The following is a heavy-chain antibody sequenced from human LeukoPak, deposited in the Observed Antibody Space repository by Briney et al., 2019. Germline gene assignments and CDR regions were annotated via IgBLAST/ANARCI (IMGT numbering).Heavy chain of an antibody. Sequence: GGSLRLSCAASGFTFSSYAIHWVRQAPGKGLEYVSAISSNGGSTFYANSVKGRFIISRDNSKNTLSLQMGSLRAEDLAVYYCASRAPGFSSGWLDYWGQGTLVTVSS. CDR3: ASRAPGFSSGWLDY. J-gene: IGHJ4*02. V-gene: IGHV3-64*01. CDR2: ISSNGGST. D-gene: IGHD6-19*01. CDR1: GFTFSSYA.